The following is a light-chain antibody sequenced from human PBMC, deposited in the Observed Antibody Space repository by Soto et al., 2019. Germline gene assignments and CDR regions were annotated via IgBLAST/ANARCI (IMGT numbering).Light chain of an antibody. J-gene: IGLJ1*01. Sequence: QSVLTQPPSVSGTPGQRVTISCSGSSSNIGSNSVNWYQQLPGAAPLLFIYSGNQRPSGVPDRFSDSKSGTSASLAITGLQSEDEADYYCATWDDSLNGYVFGTGTKVTVL. CDR2: SGN. V-gene: IGLV1-44*01. CDR3: ATWDDSLNGYV. CDR1: SSNIGSNS.